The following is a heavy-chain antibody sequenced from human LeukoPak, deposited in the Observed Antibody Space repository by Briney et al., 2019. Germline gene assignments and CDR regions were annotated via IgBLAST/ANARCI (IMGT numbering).Heavy chain of an antibody. CDR1: GGSISSGSYY. V-gene: IGHV4-61*02. Sequence: SETLSLTCTVSGGSISSGSYYWSWIRQPAGKGLEWIGRIYTSGSTNYNPSLKSRVTISVDTSKNQFSLKLSSVTAAVTAVYYSTRDPVDYDFWSGHFDYWGQGTLVTVSS. CDR3: TRDPVDYDFWSGHFDY. CDR2: IYTSGST. D-gene: IGHD3-3*01. J-gene: IGHJ4*02.